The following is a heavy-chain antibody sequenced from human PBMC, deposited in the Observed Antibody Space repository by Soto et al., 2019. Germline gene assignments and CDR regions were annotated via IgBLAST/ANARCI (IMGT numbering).Heavy chain of an antibody. CDR1: GGTFNSYA. J-gene: IGHJ3*02. CDR2: IIPIFGTP. D-gene: IGHD2-2*01. V-gene: IGHV1-69*06. Sequence: GASVKVSCKASGGTFNSYAINWVRQAPGQGLEWMGRIIPIFGTPNYAQMFQGRVTITADRSTSTVYMELSSLRPEDTAVYYCARLIVVVPAVSEDIFDIWGQATMVTFS. CDR3: ARLIVVVPAVSEDIFDI.